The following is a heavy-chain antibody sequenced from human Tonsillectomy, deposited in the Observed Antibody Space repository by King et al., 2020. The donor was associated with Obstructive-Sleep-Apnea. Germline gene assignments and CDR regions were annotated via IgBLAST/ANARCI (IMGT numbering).Heavy chain of an antibody. CDR2: IRWNSGSI. CDR3: AKGGYSSSWH. D-gene: IGHD6-13*01. V-gene: IGHV3-9*01. CDR1: GVKVEDDG. J-gene: IGHJ4*02. Sequence: GGGGGRPGGSRRRSGAASGVKVEDDGMHGGRQAPGKGLEWVACIRWNSGSIDYADSVKGRFTISRDNAKNSLYLQMNNLRPEDTALYYCAKGGYSSSWHWGQGTLVTVSS.